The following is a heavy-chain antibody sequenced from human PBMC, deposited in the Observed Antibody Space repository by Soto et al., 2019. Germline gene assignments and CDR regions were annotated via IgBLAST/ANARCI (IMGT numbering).Heavy chain of an antibody. V-gene: IGHV3-30-3*01. Sequence: GGSLRLSCAASGFTFSSYAMHWVRQAPGKGLEWVAVISYDGNNKYYADSVKGRFTISRDNSKNTLYLQMNSLRAEDTAVYYCARGGSWYYDSDGYYVTAVDYWGQGTLVTVSS. D-gene: IGHD3-22*01. CDR2: ISYDGNNK. CDR1: GFTFSSYA. J-gene: IGHJ4*02. CDR3: ARGGSWYYDSDGYYVTAVDY.